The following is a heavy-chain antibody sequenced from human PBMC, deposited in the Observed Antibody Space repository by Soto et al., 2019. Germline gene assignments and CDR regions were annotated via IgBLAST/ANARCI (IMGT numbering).Heavy chain of an antibody. D-gene: IGHD3-10*01. V-gene: IGHV4-30-4*01. J-gene: IGHJ5*02. Sequence: PSETLSLTCTVSGDSINNADYYWSWIRQPPGKGLEWMGYISNSGSTFHNPSLRGRLSMSIDTSKNQFSLRLTSVTAADTAVYYCASYKVGGSGSYYNAWFDPWGQGTLVTVSS. CDR2: ISNSGST. CDR1: GDSINNADYY. CDR3: ASYKVGGSGSYYNAWFDP.